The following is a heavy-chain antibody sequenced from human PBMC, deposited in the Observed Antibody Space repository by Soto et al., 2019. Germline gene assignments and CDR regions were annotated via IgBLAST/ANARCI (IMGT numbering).Heavy chain of an antibody. CDR3: ASVPLRYSSSHNFDS. J-gene: IGHJ4*02. V-gene: IGHV4-61*01. CDR2: IYNNETF. D-gene: IGHD6-19*01. Sequence: SETLSLTCSVSGASVSSGSFYRSWIRQPPGKGLEWIGFIYNNETFNYNPSLKSRVTLSVDTSKHQFSLKLSSVTAADTAVYYCASVPLRYSSSHNFDSWGQGALVTVSS. CDR1: GASVSSGSFY.